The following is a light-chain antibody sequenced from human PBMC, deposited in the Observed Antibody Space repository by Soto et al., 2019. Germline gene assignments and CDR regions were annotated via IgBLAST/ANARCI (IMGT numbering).Light chain of an antibody. Sequence: DIQMTQSPSSLSASVGDRVTITCRASQGISNYLAWYQQKPEKVPKLLIYAASTLQSGVPSRFSGSGSGTDFTLTISSLQPEEVENEYCQKYNSAPLTFVGGTKVEIK. V-gene: IGKV1-27*01. J-gene: IGKJ4*01. CDR3: QKYNSAPLT. CDR1: QGISNY. CDR2: AAS.